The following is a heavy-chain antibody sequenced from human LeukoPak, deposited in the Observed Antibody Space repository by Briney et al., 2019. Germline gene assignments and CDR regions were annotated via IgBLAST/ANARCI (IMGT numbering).Heavy chain of an antibody. CDR3: AKDLYSSGFRWFDP. J-gene: IGHJ5*02. V-gene: IGHV3-23*01. CDR1: GFTFSSYA. D-gene: IGHD6-19*01. CDR2: ISGSGGST. Sequence: PGGSLRLSCAASGFTFSSYAMSWVRQAPGKGLEWVSAISGSGGSTYYADSVKGRFTISRDNSMNTLYLQMNSLRAEDTAVYYCAKDLYSSGFRWFDPWGQGTLVTVSS.